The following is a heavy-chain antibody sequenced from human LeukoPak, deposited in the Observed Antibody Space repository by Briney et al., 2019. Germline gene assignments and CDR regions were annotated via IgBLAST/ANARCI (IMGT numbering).Heavy chain of an antibody. CDR3: AKDRSSSWYPYYFDD. D-gene: IGHD6-13*01. CDR2: XXXSGGXT. Sequence: GGSLRLSCAASGFTFSSYVMSWXXQXPGKXLXXXXXXXXSGGXTYYADSVKGRXTISRXNSKNTLYLQMNSLRAEDTAVYYCAKDRSSSWYPYYFDDWGQGTLVTVSS. J-gene: IGHJ4*02. V-gene: IGHV3-23*01. CDR1: GFTFSSYV.